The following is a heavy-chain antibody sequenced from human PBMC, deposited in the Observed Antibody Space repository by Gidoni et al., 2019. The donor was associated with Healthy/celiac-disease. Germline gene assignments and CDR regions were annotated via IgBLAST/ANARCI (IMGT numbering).Heavy chain of an antibody. V-gene: IGHV3-23*01. CDR3: AKDNVLLWFGELQPYYYYGMDV. CDR2: ISGRGGST. J-gene: IGHJ6*02. Sequence: EVQLLESGGGLVQPGGSLRLSCAASGFTFSSYAMSWVRQAPGKGLEWVSAISGRGGSTYYADSVNGRFTSSRDNSKNTLYLQMNSLRAEDTAVYYCAKDNVLLWFGELQPYYYYGMDVWGQGTTVTVSS. CDR1: GFTFSSYA. D-gene: IGHD3-10*01.